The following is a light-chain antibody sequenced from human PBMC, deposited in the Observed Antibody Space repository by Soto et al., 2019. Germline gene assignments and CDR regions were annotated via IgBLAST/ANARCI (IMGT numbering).Light chain of an antibody. CDR2: DAS. CDR1: QGVSSN. V-gene: IGKV3-15*01. CDR3: QQYHNWPIT. Sequence: EIVLTQSPATLSLSPGERATLSCRASQGVSSNLAWHQQKPGQAPRILMYDASTRATGISARFSGSGSGTEFTLTISSLQSEDFAVYYCQQYHNWPITFGQGTRLEIK. J-gene: IGKJ5*01.